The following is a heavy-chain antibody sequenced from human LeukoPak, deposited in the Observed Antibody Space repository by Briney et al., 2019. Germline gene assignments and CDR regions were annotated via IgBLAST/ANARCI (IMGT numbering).Heavy chain of an antibody. Sequence: GASVKVSCKASGYTFTSYYMHWVRQAPGQGLEWMGIINPSGGSTSYAQKFQGRVTMTRDTSTNTVYMELSSLRSEDTAVYYCARDLIVPAAMAGWFDPWGQGTLVTVSS. CDR1: GYTFTSYY. D-gene: IGHD2-2*01. V-gene: IGHV1-46*01. CDR2: INPSGGST. CDR3: ARDLIVPAAMAGWFDP. J-gene: IGHJ5*02.